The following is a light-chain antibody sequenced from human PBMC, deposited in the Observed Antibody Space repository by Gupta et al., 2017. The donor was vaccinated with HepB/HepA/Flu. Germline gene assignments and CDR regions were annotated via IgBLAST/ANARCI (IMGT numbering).Light chain of an antibody. CDR1: SGSIASNY. V-gene: IGLV6-57*03. J-gene: IGLJ1*01. CDR2: EDN. CDR3: QSYDSSNYV. Sequence: NFMLTQLHSVSESPGKTVTISCTRSSGSIASNYVQWYQQRPGSAPTAVIYEDNQRPSGVPDRFSGSIDRSSNSSSFTISGLKTEDEAFYYCQSYDSSNYVFGTGTKVTVL.